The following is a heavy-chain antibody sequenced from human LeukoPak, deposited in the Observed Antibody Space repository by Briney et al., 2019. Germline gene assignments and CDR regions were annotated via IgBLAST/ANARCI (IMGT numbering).Heavy chain of an antibody. CDR3: ARRHSSGWLGDWFDP. Sequence: GGSLRLSCAASGFTFSTYWMSWVCQAPGKGLEWVANIKQDGSEKYYVDSVKGRFTISRDNAKNSLYLQMNSLRAEDTAVYYCARRHSSGWLGDWFDPWGQGTLVTVSS. J-gene: IGHJ5*02. CDR2: IKQDGSEK. D-gene: IGHD6-19*01. CDR1: GFTFSTYW. V-gene: IGHV3-7*01.